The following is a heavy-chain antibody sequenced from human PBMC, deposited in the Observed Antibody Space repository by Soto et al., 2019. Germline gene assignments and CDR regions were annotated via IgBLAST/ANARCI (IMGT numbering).Heavy chain of an antibody. CDR2: TYHRSKWFN. CDR3: AREWTRAYWFDP. Sequence: SQTLSLTCAISVDSVSSNSAAWNRIRQSPSRGLGWKGRTYHRSKWFNDYEVSVKSRITINPDTSKNRFSLQLNSVTPEDTAVYFCAREWTRAYWFDPCGQGTLVTVSS. V-gene: IGHV6-1*01. D-gene: IGHD4-17*01. CDR1: VDSVSSNSAA. J-gene: IGHJ5*02.